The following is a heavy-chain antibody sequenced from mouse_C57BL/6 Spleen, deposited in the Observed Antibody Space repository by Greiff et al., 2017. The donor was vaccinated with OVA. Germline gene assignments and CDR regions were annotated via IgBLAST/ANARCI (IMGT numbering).Heavy chain of an antibody. D-gene: IGHD1-1*01. CDR1: GFNIKDYY. Sequence: EVKLMESGAELVKPGASVKLSCTASGFNIKDYYMHWVKQRTEQGLEWIGRIDPEDGETKYAPKFQGKATITADTSSNTAYLQLSSLTSEDTAVYFCARYYGSPDYYAMDYWGQGTSVTVSS. CDR2: IDPEDGET. CDR3: ARYYGSPDYYAMDY. V-gene: IGHV14-2*01. J-gene: IGHJ4*01.